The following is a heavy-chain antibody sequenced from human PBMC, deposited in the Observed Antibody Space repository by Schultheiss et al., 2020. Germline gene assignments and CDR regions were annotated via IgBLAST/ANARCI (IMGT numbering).Heavy chain of an antibody. V-gene: IGHV4-61*01. CDR3: ASPSPVVVPAAMDYYYYGMDV. CDR2: VYHTGTT. D-gene: IGHD2-2*01. CDR1: GGSVSSGRHY. J-gene: IGHJ6*02. Sequence: SETLSLTCTVSGGSVSSGRHYWSWIRQSPGKGLEWIGYVYHTGTTDHNPSLKSRVTISVDTSKNQFSLKLSSVTAADTAVYYCASPSPVVVPAAMDYYYYGMDVWGQGTTVTVSS.